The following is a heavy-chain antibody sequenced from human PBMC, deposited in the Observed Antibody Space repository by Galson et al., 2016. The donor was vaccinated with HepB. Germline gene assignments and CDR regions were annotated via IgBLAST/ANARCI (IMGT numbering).Heavy chain of an antibody. CDR3: AGDRNFKLTWIQLRKRGTGDGFDY. V-gene: IGHV6-1*01. CDR1: GDSVSSNSVA. Sequence: CAISGDSVSSNSVAWNWIRQSPSRGLEWLGRTYYRSKWYNDYAVSVKSRITINPDTSKNQFSLQLNSVTPEDTALYYCAGDRNFKLTWIQLRKRGTGDGFDYWGQGTLVTVSS. J-gene: IGHJ4*02. D-gene: IGHD5-18*01. CDR2: TYYRSKWYN.